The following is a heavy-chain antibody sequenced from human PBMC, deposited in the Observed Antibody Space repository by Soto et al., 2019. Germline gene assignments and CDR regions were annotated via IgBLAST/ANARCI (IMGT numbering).Heavy chain of an antibody. CDR3: ARVGYCGGDCYSYYFDY. CDR2: ISYDGSNK. J-gene: IGHJ4*02. CDR1: GFTFSSYA. Sequence: VQLVESGGGLVQPGGSLRLSCAASGFTFSSYAMHWVRQAPGKGLEWVAVISYDGSNKYYADSVKGRFTISRDNSKNTLYLQMNSLRAEDTAVYYCARVGYCGGDCYSYYFDYWGQGTLVTVSS. V-gene: IGHV3-30-3*01. D-gene: IGHD2-21*02.